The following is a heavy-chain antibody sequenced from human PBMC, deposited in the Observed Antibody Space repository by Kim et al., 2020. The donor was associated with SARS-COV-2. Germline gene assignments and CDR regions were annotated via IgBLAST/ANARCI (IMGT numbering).Heavy chain of an antibody. CDR2: IRSSSNYI. V-gene: IGHV3-21*01. D-gene: IGHD6-13*01. J-gene: IGHJ6*02. CDR3: ARDLVRRGGVYV. CDR1: GFTFSSYS. Sequence: GGSLRLSCAASGFTFSSYSMTWVRQAPGKGLEWVSSIRSSSNYIYYADSVKGRFTISRDNAKNSLYLHMNSLTAEDTAVYYCARDLVRRGGVYVWGQGTTVSVPS.